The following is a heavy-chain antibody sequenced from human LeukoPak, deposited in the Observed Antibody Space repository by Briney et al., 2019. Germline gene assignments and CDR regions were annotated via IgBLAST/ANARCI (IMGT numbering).Heavy chain of an antibody. D-gene: IGHD3-10*01. J-gene: IGHJ5*02. CDR3: ARDHREDLWFGRGWFDP. V-gene: IGHV4-4*07. Sequence: SETLSLTCTVSGGFISSYYWSWIRQPAGKGLEWIGRIYTSGSTNYNPSLKSRVTISVDTSKNQFSLKLSSVTAADTAVYYCARDHREDLWFGRGWFDPWGQGTLVTVSS. CDR2: IYTSGST. CDR1: GGFISSYY.